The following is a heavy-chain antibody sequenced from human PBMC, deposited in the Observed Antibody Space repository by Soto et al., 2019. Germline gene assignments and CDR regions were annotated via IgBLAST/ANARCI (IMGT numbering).Heavy chain of an antibody. Sequence: EVQLVESGGNVLQPGWSLRLSCAASGLISSSYWMHWVRQAPGKGLVWVSRINRDGSRTDYADSVKGRFAVSRDNAKNTVLLQMNSLRADDTAVYYCARGVNGYYYVDYWGQGTLVTVSS. V-gene: IGHV3-74*01. J-gene: IGHJ4*02. CDR3: ARGVNGYYYVDY. D-gene: IGHD2-8*01. CDR1: GLISSSYW. CDR2: INRDGSRT.